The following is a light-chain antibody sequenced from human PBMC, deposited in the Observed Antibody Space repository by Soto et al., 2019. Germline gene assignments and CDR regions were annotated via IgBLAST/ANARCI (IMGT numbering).Light chain of an antibody. CDR1: SGSIASNY. CDR3: QSYDRNNWV. CDR2: EDN. Sequence: NFMLTQPHSVSESPEKTETISCTRSSGSIASNYVQWYQQRPGSSPNTTICEDNQRPSGVPDRFSGSIDSSSNSASLTICGLQTEDETDYYCQSYDRNNWVFGGGTKLTVL. V-gene: IGLV6-57*01. J-gene: IGLJ3*02.